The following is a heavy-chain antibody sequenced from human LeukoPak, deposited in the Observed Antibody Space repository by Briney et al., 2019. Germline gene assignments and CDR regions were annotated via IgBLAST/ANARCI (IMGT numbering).Heavy chain of an antibody. D-gene: IGHD5-24*01. Sequence: PSETLSLTCAVYGGSFSGYYWSWIRQPPGKGLEWIGEINHGGSTNYNPSLKSRVTISVDTSKNQFSLKLSSVTAADTAVYYCASGSYNDAFDIWGQGTMVTVSS. CDR1: GGSFSGYY. CDR3: ASGSYNDAFDI. V-gene: IGHV4-34*01. J-gene: IGHJ3*02. CDR2: INHGGST.